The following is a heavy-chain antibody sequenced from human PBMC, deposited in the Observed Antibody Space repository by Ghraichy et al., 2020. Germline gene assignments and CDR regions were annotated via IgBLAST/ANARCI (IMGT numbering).Heavy chain of an antibody. J-gene: IGHJ6*02. CDR1: GFTFSSYS. D-gene: IGHD2-2*01. Sequence: LSLTCAASGFTFSSYSMNWVRQAPGKGLEWVSYISSSSSTIYYADSVKGRFTISRDNAKNSLYLQMNSLRDEDTAVYYCARDHCSSPSCYYYYYYGMDVWGQGTTVTVSS. V-gene: IGHV3-48*02. CDR2: ISSSSSTI. CDR3: ARDHCSSPSCYYYYYYGMDV.